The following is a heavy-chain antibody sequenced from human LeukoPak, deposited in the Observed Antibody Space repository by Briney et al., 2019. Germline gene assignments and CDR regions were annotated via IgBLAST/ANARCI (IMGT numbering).Heavy chain of an antibody. V-gene: IGHV4-39*07. D-gene: IGHD1-26*01. CDR3: ASGSSLYWWFDP. CDR1: GGSISSSSYY. Sequence: SETLSLTCTVSGGSISSSSYYWSWIRQPPGKGLEWIGEINHSGSTNYNPSLKSRVTISVDTSKNQFSLKLSSVTAADTAVYYCASGSSLYWWFDPWGQGTLVTVSS. CDR2: INHSGST. J-gene: IGHJ5*02.